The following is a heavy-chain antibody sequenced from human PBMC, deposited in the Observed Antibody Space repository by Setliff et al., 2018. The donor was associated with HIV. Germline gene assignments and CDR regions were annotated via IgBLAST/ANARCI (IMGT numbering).Heavy chain of an antibody. Sequence: NPSETLSLTCTVSGGSISSYYWSWIRQPPGKGLEWIGYIYYSGSTNYNPSLKSRVTISVDTSKNQFSLKLSSVTAADTAVYYCAREDYYYYGMDVWGQGTTVTVSS. CDR3: AREDYYYYGMDV. CDR2: IYYSGST. V-gene: IGHV4-59*12. J-gene: IGHJ6*02. CDR1: GGSISSYY.